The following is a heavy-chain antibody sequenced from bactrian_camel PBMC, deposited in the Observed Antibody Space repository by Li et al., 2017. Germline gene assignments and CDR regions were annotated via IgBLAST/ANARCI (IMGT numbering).Heavy chain of an antibody. CDR3: AADLTLPCVHKMVARVADY. V-gene: IGHV3S54*01. J-gene: IGHJ4*01. CDR2: IHVGNPRT. CDR1: GYAGSSKC. Sequence: QVQLVESGGGSVQAGGSLRLSCAASGYAGSSKCMGWFRQAPGKEREGVAAIHVGNPRTYHTDIAKGRFTISKDNAKMTLFLEMNNLKPEDTAMYYCAADLTLPCVHKMVARVADYWGQGTQVTVS. D-gene: IGHD2*01.